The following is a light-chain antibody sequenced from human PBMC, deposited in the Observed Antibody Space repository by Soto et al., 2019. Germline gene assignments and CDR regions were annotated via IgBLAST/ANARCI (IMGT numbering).Light chain of an antibody. J-gene: IGKJ4*01. Sequence: DIQMTQSPSSLSASVGDRVTITCRASQSIDNYLNWYQQKSGKAPQLLIYSASHLQSGVPSRFSGGGYGTDFILTISSLQTEDSAIYFCQQSITAPLTFGGGTKVDIK. CDR3: QQSITAPLT. V-gene: IGKV1-39*01. CDR1: QSIDNY. CDR2: SAS.